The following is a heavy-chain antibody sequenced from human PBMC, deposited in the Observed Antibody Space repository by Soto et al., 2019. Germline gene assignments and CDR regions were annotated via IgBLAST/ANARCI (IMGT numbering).Heavy chain of an antibody. J-gene: IGHJ6*02. Sequence: GGSLRLSCAASGFSVSSNYMSWVRQAPGKGLEWVSVIYSGGSTYYADSVKGRFTISRDNSKNTLYLQMNSLRAEDTAVYYCARDRRLAAEGNYGMDVWGQGTTVTVPS. CDR3: ARDRRLAAEGNYGMDV. CDR2: IYSGGST. D-gene: IGHD6-13*01. CDR1: GFSVSSNY. V-gene: IGHV3-53*01.